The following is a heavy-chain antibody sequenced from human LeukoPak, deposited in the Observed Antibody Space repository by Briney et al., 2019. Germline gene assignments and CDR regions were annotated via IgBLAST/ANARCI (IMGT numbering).Heavy chain of an antibody. J-gene: IGHJ4*02. CDR2: IWYDGSNK. V-gene: IGHV3-33*01. CDR1: GFIFSSYG. CDR3: ARDLGEWELLRYYFDY. Sequence: GGSLRLSCAASGFIFSSYGMHWVRQAPGKGLEWVAVIWYDGSNKYYADSVKGRFTISRDNSKNTLYLQMNSLRAEDTAVYYCARDLGEWELLRYYFDYWGQGTLVTVPS. D-gene: IGHD1-26*01.